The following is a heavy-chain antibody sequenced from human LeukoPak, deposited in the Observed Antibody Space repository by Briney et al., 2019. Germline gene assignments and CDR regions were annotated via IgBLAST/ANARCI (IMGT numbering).Heavy chain of an antibody. CDR3: ARELSGRFDP. D-gene: IGHD3-10*01. CDR2: IWYDGSNK. CDR1: GFTFSSYG. V-gene: IGHV3-33*01. Sequence: PGRSLRLSCVASGFTFSSYGMHWVRQAPGKGLEWVAVIWYDGSNKYYADSVKGRFTISRDNSKNTLYLQMNSLRAEDTAVYYRARELSGRFDPWGQGTLVTVSS. J-gene: IGHJ5*02.